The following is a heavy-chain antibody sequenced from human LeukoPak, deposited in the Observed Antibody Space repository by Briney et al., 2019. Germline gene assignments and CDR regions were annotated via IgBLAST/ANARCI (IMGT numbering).Heavy chain of an antibody. CDR1: GGSISSYY. J-gene: IGHJ4*02. Sequence: SETLSLTCTVSGGSISSYYWSWIRQPPGKGLEWIGYIYYSGTTDYNPSLKSRVTISVDTSNNQFSLKVSSVTAADTAVYYCASSSGPYGSFNYWGQGTLVPVSS. D-gene: IGHD4-17*01. V-gene: IGHV4-59*01. CDR2: IYYSGTT. CDR3: ASSSGPYGSFNY.